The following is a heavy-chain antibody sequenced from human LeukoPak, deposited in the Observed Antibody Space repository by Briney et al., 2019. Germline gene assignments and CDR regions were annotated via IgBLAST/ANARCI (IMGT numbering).Heavy chain of an antibody. CDR3: AGGGGPFDY. CDR2: ISYDGSNK. V-gene: IGHV3-30*04. Sequence: GGSLRLSCAASGFTFSSYAMHWVRQAPGKGLEWVAVISYDGSNKYYADSVKGRFTISRDNSKNTLYLQMNSLRAEDTAVYYCAGGGGPFDYWGQGTLVTVSS. J-gene: IGHJ4*02. CDR1: GFTFSSYA.